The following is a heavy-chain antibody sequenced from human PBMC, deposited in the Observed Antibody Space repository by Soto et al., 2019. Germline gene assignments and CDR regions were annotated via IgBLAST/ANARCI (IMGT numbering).Heavy chain of an antibody. Sequence: GGSLRLSCAASGFTFSSYGMHWVRQAPGKGLEWVAVISYDGSNKYYADSVKGRFTISRDNSKNTLYLQMNSLRAEDTAVYYCAKDGNIVVVPAALSPPYYYYYMDVWGKGTTVTVSS. CDR2: ISYDGSNK. CDR3: AKDGNIVVVPAALSPPYYYYYMDV. J-gene: IGHJ6*03. V-gene: IGHV3-30*18. D-gene: IGHD2-2*01. CDR1: GFTFSSYG.